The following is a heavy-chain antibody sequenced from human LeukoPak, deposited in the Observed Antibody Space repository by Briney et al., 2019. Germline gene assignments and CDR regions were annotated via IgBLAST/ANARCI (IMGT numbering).Heavy chain of an antibody. CDR1: GGSISSGGYY. D-gene: IGHD5-24*01. J-gene: IGHJ4*02. V-gene: IGHV4-30-4*08. CDR3: ARSPSVATITALFDY. Sequence: ASETLSLTCTVSGGSISSGGYYWSWIRQHPGKGLECIGYIYYSGSTYYNPSLKSRVTISVDTSKNQFSLKLSSVTAADTAVYYCARSPSVATITALFDYWGQGTLVTVSS. CDR2: IYYSGST.